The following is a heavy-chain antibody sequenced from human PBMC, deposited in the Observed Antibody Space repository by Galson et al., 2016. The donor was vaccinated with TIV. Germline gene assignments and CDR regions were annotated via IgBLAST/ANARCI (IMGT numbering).Heavy chain of an antibody. J-gene: IGHJ1*01. CDR2: IYNSGST. V-gene: IGHV4-31*11. CDR1: GGSISSGGYH. Sequence: TLSLTCAVSGGSISSGGYHWSWIRQHPGKGLEWIGYIYNSGSTCYKPSLKSRVTISVDTSTNQFSLILSSVTAADTAVYYCARWADSGSYYQYFHHWGQGTLVTVSS. D-gene: IGHD1-26*01. CDR3: ARWADSGSYYQYFHH.